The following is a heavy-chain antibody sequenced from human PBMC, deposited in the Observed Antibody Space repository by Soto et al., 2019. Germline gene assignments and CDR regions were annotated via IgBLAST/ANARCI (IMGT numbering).Heavy chain of an antibody. D-gene: IGHD5-12*01. CDR2: ISSSSSNI. J-gene: IGHJ4*02. CDR3: ARDNGYDAATLDY. Sequence: EVQLVESGGGLVKPGGSLRLSCAASGFTFSTCSMNWVRQAPGKGLEWVSSISSSSSNIYYADSVKGRFTISRDNAKNSLYLQMNSLRADDTAVYYGARDNGYDAATLDYWGQGTLVTVSS. CDR1: GFTFSTCS. V-gene: IGHV3-21*02.